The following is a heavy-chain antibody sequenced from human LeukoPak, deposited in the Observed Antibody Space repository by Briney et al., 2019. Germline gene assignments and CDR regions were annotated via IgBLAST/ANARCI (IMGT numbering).Heavy chain of an antibody. Sequence: SETLSLTCTVSGGSISSGGYYWSWIRQHPGKGLEWIGYIYYSGSTYCNPSLKSRVTISVDTSKNQFSLKLSSVTAADTAVYYCARDWHRAPPVGMDVWGQGTTVTVSS. CDR2: IYYSGST. CDR1: GGSISSGGYY. J-gene: IGHJ6*02. CDR3: ARDWHRAPPVGMDV. V-gene: IGHV4-31*03.